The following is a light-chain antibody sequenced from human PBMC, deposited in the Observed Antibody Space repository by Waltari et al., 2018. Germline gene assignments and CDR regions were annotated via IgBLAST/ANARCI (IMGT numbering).Light chain of an antibody. V-gene: IGLV3-1*01. CDR2: QDR. CDR3: LAWDGRTQWV. Sequence: SYELTQPPSVSVSPGQTATITCSGDNLGGQFTPWYQQKPGQTPLTIRYQDRKRPSGFPERFSGSNSGNTATLTISGTQAMDEADYYCLAWDGRTQWVFGPGTKVAVL. CDR1: NLGGQF. J-gene: IGLJ1*01.